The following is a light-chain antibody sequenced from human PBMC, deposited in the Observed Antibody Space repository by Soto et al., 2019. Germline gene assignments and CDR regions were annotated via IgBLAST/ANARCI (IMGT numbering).Light chain of an antibody. Sequence: AIQMTQSPSSLSASVGDRITITCRASQGIKNDLGWYQQKPGKAPKLLIDAASSLQSGVPSRFSGSGSGTDFTLTISSLQPEDFATYYCLQDYNYPRTFGQGTKVEIK. CDR2: AAS. CDR1: QGIKND. J-gene: IGKJ1*01. V-gene: IGKV1-6*01. CDR3: LQDYNYPRT.